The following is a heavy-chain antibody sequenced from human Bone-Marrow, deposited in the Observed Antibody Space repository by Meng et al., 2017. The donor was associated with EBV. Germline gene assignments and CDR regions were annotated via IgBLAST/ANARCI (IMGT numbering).Heavy chain of an antibody. J-gene: IGHJ4*02. Sequence: QVAVAQAGVQEKNPGASLKVSSKASGCTVTSYYMHWFQQAPGQGLEWMGIINPRGGSTSYAQKFQGRVTMTRDTSTSTFYMELSSLRSADTAVYYCARDLTPVAIGDPRYFDYWGQGTLVTVSS. V-gene: IGHV1-46*01. CDR3: ARDLTPVAIGDPRYFDY. D-gene: IGHD2-21*01. CDR1: GCTVTSYY. CDR2: INPRGGST.